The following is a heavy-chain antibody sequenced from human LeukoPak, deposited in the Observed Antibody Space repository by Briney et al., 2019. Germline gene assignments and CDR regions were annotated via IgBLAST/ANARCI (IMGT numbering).Heavy chain of an antibody. CDR3: AKWYSASYYEY. V-gene: IGHV3-23*01. CDR1: GFTFSNYA. D-gene: IGHD1-26*01. Sequence: GGSLRLSCAASGFTFSNYAMSWVRQAPGKGLEWVSAINDSGGSTYYADSVKGRFTISRDNSKNTLYLQMNSLRAEDTAVYYCAKWYSASYYEYWGQGTLVTVS. J-gene: IGHJ4*02. CDR2: INDSGGST.